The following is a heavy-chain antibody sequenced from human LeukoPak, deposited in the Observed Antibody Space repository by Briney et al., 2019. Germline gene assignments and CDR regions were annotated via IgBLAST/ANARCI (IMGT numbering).Heavy chain of an antibody. D-gene: IGHD3-22*01. CDR3: ARLYYYDSSGYSHDAFDI. Sequence: ASVKVSCKASGYIFTSYYMYWVRQAPGQGLEWMGIINPSGGSIRYAQKFQGRVTMTRDTSTSTVYMELSSLRSEDTAVYYCARLYYYDSSGYSHDAFDIWGQGTMVTVSS. J-gene: IGHJ3*02. V-gene: IGHV1-46*01. CDR1: GYIFTSYY. CDR2: INPSGGSI.